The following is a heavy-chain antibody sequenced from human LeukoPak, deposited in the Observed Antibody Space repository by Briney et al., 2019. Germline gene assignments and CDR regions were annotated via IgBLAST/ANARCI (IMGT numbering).Heavy chain of an antibody. CDR3: ARGPGSSPDYIDY. V-gene: IGHV3-21*01. CDR1: GFTFSSYS. J-gene: IGHJ4*02. D-gene: IGHD4/OR15-4a*01. CDR2: ISSSSSYI. Sequence: PGGSLRLSCAASGFTFSSYSMNWVRQAPGKGLEWVSSISSSSSYIYYADSVKGRFTISRDNAKNSLYLQMNSLRAEDTAVYYCARGPGSSPDYIDYWGQGTLVTVSS.